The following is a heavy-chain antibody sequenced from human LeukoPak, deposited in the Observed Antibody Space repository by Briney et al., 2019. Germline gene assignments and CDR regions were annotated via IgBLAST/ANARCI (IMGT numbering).Heavy chain of an antibody. Sequence: SETLSLTCTVSGGSISSYYWSWIRQPPGKGLEWMGYIYYSGSTNYNPSLKSRVTISVDTSKNQFSLKLSYVTAADTAVYYCERAKVGGVWQRYYYYGMDVWGQGTTVTVSS. CDR2: IYYSGST. CDR1: GGSISSYY. CDR3: ERAKVGGVWQRYYYYGMDV. J-gene: IGHJ6*02. D-gene: IGHD6-25*01. V-gene: IGHV4-59*01.